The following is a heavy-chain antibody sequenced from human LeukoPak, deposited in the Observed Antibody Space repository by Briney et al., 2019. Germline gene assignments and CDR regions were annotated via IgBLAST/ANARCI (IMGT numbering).Heavy chain of an antibody. J-gene: IGHJ4*02. CDR2: ISGSGDGT. Sequence: GGSLRLSCAASGLTSRNCGMTWVRQAPGKGLEWVSGISGSGDGTFYADFVKGRFTISRDNSKNTLYLQMNSLRAEDTATYYCAARPTSTAVAPSDFWGQGTLVTVSS. CDR1: GLTSRNCG. CDR3: AARPTSTAVAPSDF. V-gene: IGHV3-23*01. D-gene: IGHD6-19*01.